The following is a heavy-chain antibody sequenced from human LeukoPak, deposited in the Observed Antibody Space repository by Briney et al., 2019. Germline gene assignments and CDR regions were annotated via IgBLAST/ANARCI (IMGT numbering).Heavy chain of an antibody. V-gene: IGHV3-66*01. D-gene: IGHD5-24*01. J-gene: IGHJ4*02. CDR1: GFTFGDYG. CDR2: IYSGGST. Sequence: PGGSLRLSCTASGFTFGDYGMSWVRQAPGKGLEWVSVIYSGGSTYYADSVKGRFTISRDNSKNTLYLQMNSLRAEDTAVYYCARVQVWREGYNNFDYWGQGTLVTVSS. CDR3: ARVQVWREGYNNFDY.